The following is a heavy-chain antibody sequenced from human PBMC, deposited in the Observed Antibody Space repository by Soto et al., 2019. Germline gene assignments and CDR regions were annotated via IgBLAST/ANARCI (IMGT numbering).Heavy chain of an antibody. CDR3: AREVGATLRIWDY. J-gene: IGHJ4*02. D-gene: IGHD1-26*01. CDR1: GYSFTSHD. CDR2: ISGYSGNT. Sequence: QIQLVQSGAEVKKSGASVKVSCTASGYSFTSHDINWVRQAPGQGLEWMGWISGYSGNTDYSQKFQGRLTVTTDTSTSTAYMELRSLRSDDTAVYYCAREVGATLRIWDYWGQGTLVTVSS. V-gene: IGHV1-18*04.